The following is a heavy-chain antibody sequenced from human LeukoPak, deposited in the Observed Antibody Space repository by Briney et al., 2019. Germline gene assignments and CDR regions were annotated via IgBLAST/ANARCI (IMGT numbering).Heavy chain of an antibody. V-gene: IGHV4-31*03. Sequence: SQTLSLTCTVSGGSISSGGYYWSWIRQHPGKGLEWIGYIYYSGSTYYNPSLKSRVTISVDTSRSQFSLKLSSVTAADTAVYYCAREEAVAGTVYWGQGTLVTVSS. CDR3: AREEAVAGTVY. D-gene: IGHD6-19*01. J-gene: IGHJ4*02. CDR1: GGSISSGGYY. CDR2: IYYSGST.